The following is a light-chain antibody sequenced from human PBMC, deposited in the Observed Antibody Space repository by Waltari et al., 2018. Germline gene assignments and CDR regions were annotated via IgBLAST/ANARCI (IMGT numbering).Light chain of an antibody. V-gene: IGLV2-14*03. CDR2: DVT. Sequence: QSALTQPASVSGSPGQSITISCTGTSSDVGTYNYVSWYQQHPGKAPKLMIYDVTKRPSGVCNRFAGSKAGNTAAVTIAGLQAEDEADYYCRSYTTRTTDVFGTATKVTVL. CDR3: RSYTTRTTDV. J-gene: IGLJ1*01. CDR1: SSDVGTYNY.